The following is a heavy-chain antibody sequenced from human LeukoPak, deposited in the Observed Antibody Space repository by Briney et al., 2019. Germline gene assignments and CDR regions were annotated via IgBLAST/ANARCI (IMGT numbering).Heavy chain of an antibody. J-gene: IGHJ6*03. CDR2: INPNSGGT. D-gene: IGHD3-3*01. V-gene: IGHV1-2*02. CDR1: AYTFTGYY. CDR3: ARDKGLRFLEWPRNMDV. Sequence: ASVKVSCKASAYTFTGYYMHWVRQAPGQGLEWMGWINPNSGGTNYAQKFQSRVTMTRDTSISTAYMELSRLRSDDTAVYYCARDKGLRFLEWPRNMDVWGKGTTVTVSS.